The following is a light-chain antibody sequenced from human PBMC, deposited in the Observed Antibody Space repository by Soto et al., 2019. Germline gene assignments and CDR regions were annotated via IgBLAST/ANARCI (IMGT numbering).Light chain of an antibody. CDR2: DAS. V-gene: IGKV1-33*01. CDR3: QQYENLPN. CDR1: QNINNY. Sequence: DIQITQSPSSLSASVVDRVTITFQASQNINNYLNWYQQKPGRAPKLLIYDASNLEAGVPSRFRGSGSGRDFTFTISRLQPEDIATYYCQQYENLPNFGQGTRLEIK. J-gene: IGKJ5*01.